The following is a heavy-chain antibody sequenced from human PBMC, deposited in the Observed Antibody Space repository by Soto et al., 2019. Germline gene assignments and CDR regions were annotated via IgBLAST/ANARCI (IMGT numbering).Heavy chain of an antibody. CDR3: ARTSGYLDV. J-gene: IGHJ6*02. V-gene: IGHV6-1*01. Sequence: QTLSLTCAISGDSVSSNIAAWNLIRQSPSRGLEWLGRTYYRSKWYNHYAVSMKSRITINPDTSNNQFSLQLRSVAPDDTAVYYCARTSGYLDVWGQGTTVTVSS. D-gene: IGHD6-13*01. CDR1: GDSVSSNIAA. CDR2: TYYRSKWYN.